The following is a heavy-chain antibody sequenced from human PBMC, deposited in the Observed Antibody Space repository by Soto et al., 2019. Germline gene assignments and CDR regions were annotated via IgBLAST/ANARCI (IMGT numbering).Heavy chain of an antibody. CDR3: AREGYASGWNDY. Sequence: SSETLSLTCSVSGASISTSYWTWIRQPPGKRLEWIGYIYHSGTTNYNPSLKSRVTISVAMSKNQFSLKLRSVTAADTAVYYCAREGYASGWNDYWGQGIQVTVSS. D-gene: IGHD6-19*01. CDR2: IYHSGTT. J-gene: IGHJ4*02. V-gene: IGHV4-59*01. CDR1: GASISTSY.